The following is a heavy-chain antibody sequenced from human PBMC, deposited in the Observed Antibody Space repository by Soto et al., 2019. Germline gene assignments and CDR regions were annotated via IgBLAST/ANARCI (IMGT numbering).Heavy chain of an antibody. Sequence: ASVKVSCKASGYTFTSYGISWVRQAPGQGLEWMGWISAYNGNTNYAQKLQGRVTMTTDTSTSTAYMELRSLRSDDTAVYYCARDLQRYVGIAVAGWVDYWGQGTLVTVSS. CDR1: GYTFTSYG. D-gene: IGHD6-19*01. V-gene: IGHV1-18*01. CDR2: ISAYNGNT. CDR3: ARDLQRYVGIAVAGWVDY. J-gene: IGHJ4*02.